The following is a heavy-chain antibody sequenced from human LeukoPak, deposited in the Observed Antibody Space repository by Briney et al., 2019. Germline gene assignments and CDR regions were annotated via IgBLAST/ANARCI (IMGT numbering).Heavy chain of an antibody. D-gene: IGHD2-2*01. CDR1: GFTFSSYA. V-gene: IGHV3-64*01. CDR3: AGGSVVLLVY. CDR2: ISRNGGTT. Sequence: GGSLRLSCAASGFTFSSYAMHWVRQAPGKGPEYVSPISRNGGTTYYTNSVKGRFTISRDNSKNTLYLQRAGLRLEDSSVCYCAGGSVVLLVYWGQGALLTVSS. J-gene: IGHJ4*02.